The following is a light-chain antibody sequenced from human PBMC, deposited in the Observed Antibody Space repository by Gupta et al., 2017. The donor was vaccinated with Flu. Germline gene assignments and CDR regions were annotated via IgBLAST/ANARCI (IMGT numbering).Light chain of an antibody. CDR1: RSDVGSYNL. J-gene: IGLJ1*01. CDR2: EGS. V-gene: IGLV2-23*01. CDR3: CSYAGSSTYV. Sequence: QSALTQPASVSGSPGQSITISCTGTRSDVGSYNLVSWYQQHPGKAPKFMIYEGSKRPSGVSNRFSGSKSGNTASLTISGLQAEDEADYHCCSYAGSSTYVFGTGTKVTVL.